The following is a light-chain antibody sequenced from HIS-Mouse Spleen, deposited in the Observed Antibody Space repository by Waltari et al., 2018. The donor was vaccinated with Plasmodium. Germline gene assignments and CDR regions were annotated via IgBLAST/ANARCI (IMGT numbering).Light chain of an antibody. CDR2: DVS. CDR3: CSYAGSYTLV. Sequence: QSALTQPRSVSGSPGQSVTISCTGTRSDVGGYNYVSWYQQHPVKAPKLMIYDVSKLPSGVPDRFSGSKSVNTASLTISGLQAEDEADYYCCSYAGSYTLVFGGGTKLTVL. CDR1: RSDVGGYNY. J-gene: IGLJ2*01. V-gene: IGLV2-11*01.